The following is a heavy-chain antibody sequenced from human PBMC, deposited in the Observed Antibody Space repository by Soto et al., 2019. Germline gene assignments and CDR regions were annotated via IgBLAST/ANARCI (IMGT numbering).Heavy chain of an antibody. J-gene: IGHJ5*02. V-gene: IGHV1-18*04. CDR1: GYTFTSYG. D-gene: IGHD6-13*01. Sequence: GASVKVSCKASGYTFTSYGISWVRQAPGQGLEWMGWISAYNGNTNYAQKLQGRVSMTTDTSTTTAYMELRSLRSDDTAVYYCASARIAAAAGDAFDLWGQGTMVTVSS. CDR2: ISAYNGNT. CDR3: ASARIAAAAGDAFDL.